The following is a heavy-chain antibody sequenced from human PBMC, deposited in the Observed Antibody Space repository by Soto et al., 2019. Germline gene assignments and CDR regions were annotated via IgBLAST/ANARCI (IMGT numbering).Heavy chain of an antibody. CDR2: ISSSGSTI. V-gene: IGHV3-48*03. CDR1: GFTFSSYE. Sequence: PGGSLRLSCAASGFTFSSYEMNWVRQAPGKGLEWVSYISSSGSTIYYADSVKGRFTISRDNAKNSLYLQMNSLRAEDTAVYYCARDIIAFAILTAYYVTPYGMDVWGQGTTVTVPS. D-gene: IGHD3-9*01. CDR3: ARDIIAFAILTAYYVTPYGMDV. J-gene: IGHJ6*02.